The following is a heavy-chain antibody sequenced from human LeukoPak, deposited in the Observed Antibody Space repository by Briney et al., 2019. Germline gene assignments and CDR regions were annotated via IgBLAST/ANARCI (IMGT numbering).Heavy chain of an antibody. D-gene: IGHD4-23*01. Sequence: AASVTVSCTASGYTFTSYDINWVRQATGQGLEWMGWMNPNSGNTGYAQKFQGRVTMTRNTSISTAYMELSSLRSEDTAVYYCARGKRWRAVATSNNRYYYYYGMDVWGQGTTVTVSS. V-gene: IGHV1-8*01. J-gene: IGHJ6*02. CDR1: GYTFTSYD. CDR3: ARGKRWRAVATSNNRYYYYYGMDV. CDR2: MNPNSGNT.